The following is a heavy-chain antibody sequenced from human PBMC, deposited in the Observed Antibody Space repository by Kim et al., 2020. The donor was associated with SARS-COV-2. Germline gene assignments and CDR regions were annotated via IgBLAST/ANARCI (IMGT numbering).Heavy chain of an antibody. D-gene: IGHD1-1*01. CDR2: INSDGSST. Sequence: GGSLRLSCAASGFTFSSYWMHWVRQAPGKGLVWVSRINSDGSSTSYADSVKGRFTISRDNAKNTLYLQMNSLRAEDTAVYYCARGGNGGDFDYWGQGTLVTVSS. CDR1: GFTFSSYW. CDR3: ARGGNGGDFDY. J-gene: IGHJ4*02. V-gene: IGHV3-74*01.